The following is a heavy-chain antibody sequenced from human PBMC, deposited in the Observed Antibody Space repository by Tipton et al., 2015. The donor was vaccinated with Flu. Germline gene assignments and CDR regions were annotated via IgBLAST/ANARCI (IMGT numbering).Heavy chain of an antibody. CDR3: ARRGSNGSHFDY. CDR1: GFTFSSYW. D-gene: IGHD3-16*01. J-gene: IGHJ4*02. CDR2: INSDGSST. V-gene: IGHV3-74*01. Sequence: SLRLSCAASGFTFSSYWMHWVRQAPGKGLVWVSRINSDGSSTSYADSVKGRFTISRDNAKNTLYLQMNSLRAEDTAVYYCARRGSNGSHFDYWGQGTLVTVSS.